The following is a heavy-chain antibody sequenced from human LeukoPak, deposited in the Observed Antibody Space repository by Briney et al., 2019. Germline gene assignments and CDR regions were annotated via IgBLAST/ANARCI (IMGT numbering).Heavy chain of an antibody. J-gene: IGHJ5*02. CDR3: ARKIAARGYTWFDP. V-gene: IGHV4-39*01. CDR1: GGSISSSSYY. D-gene: IGHD6-6*01. CDR2: IYYSRST. Sequence: SETLSLTCTVSGGSISSSSYYWGWIRQPPGKGLEWIGSIYYSRSTYYNPSLKSRVTIFLGASKNQLSLKQMSLTAADAAVYYCARKIAARGYTWFDPWGQGTLVTVSS.